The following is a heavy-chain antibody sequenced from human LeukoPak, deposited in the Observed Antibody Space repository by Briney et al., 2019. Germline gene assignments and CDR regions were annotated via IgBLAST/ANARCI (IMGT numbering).Heavy chain of an antibody. J-gene: IGHJ5*02. CDR1: GGTFSSYA. V-gene: IGHV1-69*05. D-gene: IGHD2-2*01. CDR2: IIPIFGTA. CDR3: ARSAYCSSTSCRSWFDP. Sequence: SVKVSCKASGGTFSSYAISWVRQAPGQGLEWMGRIIPIFGTANYAQKFQGRVTITTDESTSTAYMELSSLRSEDTAVYYCARSAYCSSTSCRSWFDPWGQGTLVTVSS.